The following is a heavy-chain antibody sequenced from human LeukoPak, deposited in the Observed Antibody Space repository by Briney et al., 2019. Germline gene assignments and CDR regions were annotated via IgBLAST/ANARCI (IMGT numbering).Heavy chain of an antibody. V-gene: IGHV3-7*03. CDR3: AKDRTGIAAAGRFVFDY. D-gene: IGHD6-13*01. CDR1: GFSFSSYW. CDR2: IKQDGSEK. J-gene: IGHJ4*02. Sequence: TGGSLRLSCAASGFSFSSYWMTWVRQAPGKGLEWVANIKQDGSEKYYVDSVKGRFTISRDNAKNTLYLQMNSLRAEDTAVYYCAKDRTGIAAAGRFVFDYWGQGTLATVSS.